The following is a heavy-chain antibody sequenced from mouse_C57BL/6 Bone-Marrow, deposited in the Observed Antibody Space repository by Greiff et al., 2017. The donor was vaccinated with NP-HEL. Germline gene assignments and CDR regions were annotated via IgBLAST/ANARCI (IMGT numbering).Heavy chain of an antibody. Sequence: QVQLQQSGPELVKPGASVKISCKASGYAFSSSWMNWVKQRPGKGLEWIGRIYPGDGDTNYNGKFKGKATLTADKSSSTAYMQLSSLTSEDSAVYFCARRTHSYFDYWGQGTTLTVSS. V-gene: IGHV1-82*01. J-gene: IGHJ2*01. CDR1: GYAFSSSW. CDR2: IYPGDGDT. CDR3: ARRTHSYFDY.